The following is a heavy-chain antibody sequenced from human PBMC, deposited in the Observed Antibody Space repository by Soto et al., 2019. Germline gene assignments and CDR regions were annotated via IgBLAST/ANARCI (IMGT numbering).Heavy chain of an antibody. J-gene: IGHJ4*02. CDR3: ARTPYGGYFDR. CDR2: IYQSGST. Sequence: SETLSLTCAVSGGSINSGGFSWSWIRQPPGKGLEWIGYIYQSGSTYYNPSLKSRVTLAVDTSNNRFSLKMNSVTAADTAVYYCARTPYGGYFDRWGQGTQVTVSS. CDR1: GGSINSGGFS. D-gene: IGHD4-17*01. V-gene: IGHV4-30-2*01.